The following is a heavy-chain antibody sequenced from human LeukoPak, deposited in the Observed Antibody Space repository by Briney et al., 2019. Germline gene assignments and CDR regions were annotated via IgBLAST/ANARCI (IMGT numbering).Heavy chain of an antibody. D-gene: IGHD5-24*01. V-gene: IGHV5-51*01. J-gene: IGHJ3*02. CDR3: TRPSGTDGQFRGGFDM. Sequence: GESLEISCQGSGYSFSNYWIGWVRQLPGKGLEWMGTIYPGDSDTRYSPSFQGQVTILADKSSSTACLQWSSLKASDTAIYYCTRPSGTDGQFRGGFDMWGQGTMVTVSS. CDR1: GYSFSNYW. CDR2: IYPGDSDT.